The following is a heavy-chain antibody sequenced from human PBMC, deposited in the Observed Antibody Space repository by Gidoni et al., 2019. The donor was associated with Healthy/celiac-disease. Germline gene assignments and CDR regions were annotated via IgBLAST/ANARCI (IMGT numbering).Heavy chain of an antibody. J-gene: IGHJ5*02. CDR1: GGSFSGYY. CDR3: ARKRIVVVVARYGGWFDP. D-gene: IGHD2-15*01. V-gene: IGHV4-34*01. Sequence: QVQLQQWGAGLLKPSETLSLTCAGYGGSFSGYYWRWIRQPPGKGLEWIGEINHSGSTNYNPSLKSRVTISVDTSKNQFSLKLSSVTAADTAVYYCARKRIVVVVARYGGWFDPWGQGTLVTVSS. CDR2: INHSGST.